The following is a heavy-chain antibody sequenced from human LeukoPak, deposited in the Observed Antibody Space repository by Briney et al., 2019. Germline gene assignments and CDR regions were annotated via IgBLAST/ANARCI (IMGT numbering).Heavy chain of an antibody. D-gene: IGHD6-19*01. CDR1: GFTISSYA. Sequence: GGSLRLSCAASGFTISSYAMSWVRQAPGKGLEWVSAISGSGGSTYYADSVKGRFTISRDNSKNTLYLQMNSLRAEDTAVYYCAKDHLGSGWFYFDYWGQGTLVTVSS. CDR3: AKDHLGSGWFYFDY. CDR2: ISGSGGST. J-gene: IGHJ4*02. V-gene: IGHV3-23*01.